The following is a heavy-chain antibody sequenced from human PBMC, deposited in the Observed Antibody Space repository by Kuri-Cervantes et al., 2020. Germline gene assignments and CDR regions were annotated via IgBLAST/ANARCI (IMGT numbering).Heavy chain of an antibody. D-gene: IGHD3-22*01. CDR2: ISYDGSNK. V-gene: IGHV3-30*03. J-gene: IGHJ4*02. Sequence: LSLTCAASGFTFSSYGMHWVRQAPGKGLEWVAVISYDGSNKYYADSVKGRFTISRDNSKNTLYLQMNSLRAEDTAVYYCAGGRRPYYYDSPGDYWGQGTLVTVSS. CDR1: GFTFSSYG. CDR3: AGGRRPYYYDSPGDY.